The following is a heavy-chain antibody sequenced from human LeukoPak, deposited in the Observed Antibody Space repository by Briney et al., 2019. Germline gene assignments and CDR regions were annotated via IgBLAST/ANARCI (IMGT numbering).Heavy chain of an antibody. CDR2: INPNSGGT. CDR3: ARVVTRLREGDYYYDLDV. CDR1: GYTFTGYY. V-gene: IGHV1-2*06. J-gene: IGHJ6*02. D-gene: IGHD3-16*01. Sequence: ASVKVSCKASGYTFTGYYMHWVRQAPGQGLEWMGRINPNSGGTNYAQKFQGRVTMTRDTSISTAYMDLSSLRSGDTAVYYCARVVTRLREGDYYYDLDVWGQGTTVTVSS.